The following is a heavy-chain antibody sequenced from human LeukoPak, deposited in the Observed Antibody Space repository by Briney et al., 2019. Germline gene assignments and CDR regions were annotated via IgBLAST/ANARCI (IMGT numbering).Heavy chain of an antibody. D-gene: IGHD3-22*01. J-gene: IGHJ3*02. CDR3: ANGTTMTVVVITTESAFDI. CDR2: ISGTSGRT. V-gene: IGHV3-23*01. CDR1: GFTFSKYG. Sequence: GGSLRLSCTASGFTFSKYGMSWVRQAPGKGLEWVSGISGTSGRTYYPDSVRGRFTISRDNSKNTLYLQMSSLRADDTAVYFCANGTTMTVVVITTESAFDIWGRGTMVTVSS.